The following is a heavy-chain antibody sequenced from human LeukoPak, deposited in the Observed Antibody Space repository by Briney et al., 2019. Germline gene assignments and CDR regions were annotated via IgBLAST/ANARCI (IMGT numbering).Heavy chain of an antibody. CDR2: IYYSGST. CDR1: GGSISSSSYY. Sequence: SETLSLSCAVSGGSISSSSYYWGWIRQPPGKGLEWIGRIYYSGSTYYNPSLKSRVTISVDTSKNQFSLKLSYGTAADTAVYYCARVLALNYYDSSGYNDRFDPWGQGILVTVSS. V-gene: IGHV4-39*07. D-gene: IGHD3-22*01. CDR3: ARVLALNYYDSSGYNDRFDP. J-gene: IGHJ5*02.